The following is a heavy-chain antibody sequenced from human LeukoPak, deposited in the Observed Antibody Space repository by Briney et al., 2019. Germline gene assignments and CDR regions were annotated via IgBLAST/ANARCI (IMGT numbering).Heavy chain of an antibody. CDR2: INTDGSST. Sequence: GGSLRLSCAASGFTFSSYWMHCVRQVPGKGLVWVSRINTDGSSTNYADSVKGRFTISRDNAKNTLYLEMNSLTAEDTAVYYCLRHGSPNYWGQGTLVTVSS. CDR3: LRHGSPNY. CDR1: GFTFSSYW. V-gene: IGHV3-74*01. D-gene: IGHD2-2*03. J-gene: IGHJ4*02.